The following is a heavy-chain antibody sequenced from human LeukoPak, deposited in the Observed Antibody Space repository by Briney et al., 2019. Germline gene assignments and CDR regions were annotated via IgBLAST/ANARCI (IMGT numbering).Heavy chain of an antibody. J-gene: IGHJ4*02. CDR3: AKEMYSSGWFDY. D-gene: IGHD6-19*01. V-gene: IGHV3-23*01. CDR1: GFTFSRYA. Sequence: PGGSLRLSCAASGFTFSRYAMSWVRQAPGKGLEWVSAIRGSDGRTYYADSVKGRFTISRDNSKTTLYLQLNSLRAEDTAVYYCAKEMYSSGWFDYWGQGTLVTVSS. CDR2: IRGSDGRT.